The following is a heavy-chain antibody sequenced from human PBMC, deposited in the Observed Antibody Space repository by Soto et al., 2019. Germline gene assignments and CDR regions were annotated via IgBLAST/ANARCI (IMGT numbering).Heavy chain of an antibody. CDR1: GFSFSNFW. D-gene: IGHD1-26*01. CDR2: INPDGSAQ. V-gene: IGHV3-7*01. Sequence: HLVQSGGGLVQPGGSLRLSCVASGFSFSNFWMNWVRQTPGRGLEWVANINPDGSAQTYVDSVKGRFTVSRDNAKNSLDFQKNSPGGEDTAVYFWAGWDRSHNPLGQGTLVTVSS. CDR3: AGWDRSHNP. J-gene: IGHJ5*02.